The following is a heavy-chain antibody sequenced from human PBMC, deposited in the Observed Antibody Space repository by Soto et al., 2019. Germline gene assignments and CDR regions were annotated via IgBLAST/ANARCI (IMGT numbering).Heavy chain of an antibody. CDR2: ISAYNGNA. J-gene: IGHJ5*02. Sequence: GASVKVSCKASGYTFTSYGISWVRQAPGQGLEWMGWISAYNGNANYAQKLQGRVTMTTDTSTSTAYMELRSLRSDDTAVYYCARGGYYYVWGVPLDPWGQGTLVTVPS. CDR3: ARGGYYYVWGVPLDP. V-gene: IGHV1-18*01. CDR1: GYTFTSYG. D-gene: IGHD3-10*02.